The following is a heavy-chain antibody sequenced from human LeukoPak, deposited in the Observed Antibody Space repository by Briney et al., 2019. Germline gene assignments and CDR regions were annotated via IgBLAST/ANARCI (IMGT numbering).Heavy chain of an antibody. CDR3: TKDFDAATGY. Sequence: SGGSLRLSCGAAGFTFGTYCMHCVRHAPGKGLVWVSRINTDGSSTGYADSVRGRFTISRDNAKNALYLQMNSLRAEDTAVYYCTKDFDAATGYWGQGTLVTVSS. CDR2: INTDGSST. D-gene: IGHD3-9*01. CDR1: GFTFGTYC. J-gene: IGHJ4*02. V-gene: IGHV3-74*01.